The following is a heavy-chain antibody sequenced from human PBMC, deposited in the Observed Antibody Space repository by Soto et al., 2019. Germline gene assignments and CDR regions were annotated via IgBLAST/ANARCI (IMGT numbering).Heavy chain of an antibody. CDR3: ASYCGGDCYPHYYYYYGMDV. CDR2: IFNNGST. V-gene: IGHV4-59*01. CDR1: GGSISYYY. J-gene: IGHJ6*02. Sequence: SETLSLTCTISGGSISYYYWSWIRQPPGKGLEWIGYIFNNGSTNYNPSLKSRVTISVDTSKNQFSLKLNSVTAADTAVYYCASYCGGDCYPHYYYYYGMDVWGQGTTVTVSS. D-gene: IGHD2-21*02.